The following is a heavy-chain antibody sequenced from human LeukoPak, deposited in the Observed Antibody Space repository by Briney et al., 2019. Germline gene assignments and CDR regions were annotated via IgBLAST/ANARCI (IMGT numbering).Heavy chain of an antibody. V-gene: IGHV1-8*02. CDR3: ARMDYGSGSSHINWFDP. J-gene: IGHJ5*02. CDR1: GYTFTTYG. D-gene: IGHD3-10*01. Sequence: ASVKVSCKSSGYTFTTYGITWVRQAPGQGLEWVGWMNPNSGDTGYAQNFQGRVTMTRDTSISAAYMELSSLRSEDTAVYYCARMDYGSGSSHINWFDPWGQGTLVTVSS. CDR2: MNPNSGDT.